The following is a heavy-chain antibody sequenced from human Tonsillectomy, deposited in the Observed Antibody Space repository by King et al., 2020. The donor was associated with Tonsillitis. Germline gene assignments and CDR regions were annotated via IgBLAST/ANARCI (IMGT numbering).Heavy chain of an antibody. Sequence: VQLVESGGGLIQPGGSLRLSCAVSGFAVSSKYMTWIRQAPGKGLEWGSLLNSDGSTNSADSVKGRFTISRDNSKNTLYLQMNSLRAHDTAVYYCARLGIPGAFDIWGQGTLVTVSS. J-gene: IGHJ3*02. D-gene: IGHD3-16*01. CDR1: GFAVSSKY. CDR3: ARLGIPGAFDI. CDR2: LNSDGST. V-gene: IGHV3-53*01.